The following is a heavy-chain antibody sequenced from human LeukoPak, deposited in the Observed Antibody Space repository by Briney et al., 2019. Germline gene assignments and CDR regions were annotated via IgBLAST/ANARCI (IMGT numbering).Heavy chain of an antibody. CDR3: ARARGSSGSYDY. CDR2: IHPSGGST. V-gene: IGHV1-46*01. D-gene: IGHD1-26*01. CDR1: GYSFTGYY. J-gene: IGHJ4*02. Sequence: ASVKVSCKASGYSFTGYYMHWVRQAPGQGLEWMGRIHPSGGSTVCAQKFQGRVTMARNTSINTAYMELSSLTSEDTAVYYCARARGSSGSYDYWGQGTLVIVSS.